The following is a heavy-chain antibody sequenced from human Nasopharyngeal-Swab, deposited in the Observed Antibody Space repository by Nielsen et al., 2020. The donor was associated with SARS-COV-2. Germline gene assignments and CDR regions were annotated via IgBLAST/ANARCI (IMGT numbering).Heavy chain of an antibody. Sequence: WIRQPPGKGLEWVSSISSSSTYIYYADSVKGRFTVSRDNAKNSLYLQMSSLRTEDAAVYYRARSPYYDFWSGYYTRFDYWGRGTLVTVSS. CDR3: ARSPYYDFWSGYYTRFDY. V-gene: IGHV3-21*01. CDR2: ISSSSTYI. J-gene: IGHJ4*02. D-gene: IGHD3-3*01.